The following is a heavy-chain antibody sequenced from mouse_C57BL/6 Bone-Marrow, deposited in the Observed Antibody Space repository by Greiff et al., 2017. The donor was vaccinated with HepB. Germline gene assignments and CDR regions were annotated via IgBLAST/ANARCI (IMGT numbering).Heavy chain of an antibody. V-gene: IGHV1-54*01. CDR2: INPGSGGT. CDR3: ARCLCGLDY. CDR1: GYAFPNYL. D-gene: IGHD6-1*01. Sequence: LEESGAELVRPGTSVKVSCKASGYAFPNYLIEWVKQRPGQGLEWIGVINPGSGGTNYNEKFKGKATLTADKSSSTAYMQLSSLTSEDSAVYFCARCLCGLDYWGQGTTLTVSS. J-gene: IGHJ2*01.